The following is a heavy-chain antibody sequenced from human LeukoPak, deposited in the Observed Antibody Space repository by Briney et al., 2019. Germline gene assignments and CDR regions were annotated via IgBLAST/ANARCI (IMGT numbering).Heavy chain of an antibody. D-gene: IGHD1-26*01. CDR1: GYTFTSYA. J-gene: IGHJ3*02. Sequence: ASVKVSCKASGYTFTSYAMNWVPQAPGQGGEGMGWINTNTGKPTYAPGFKGRFVFSLDTSVSAAYLQISSLKAEDTAVYYCARDRSYSGDAFDIWGQGTMVTVSS. V-gene: IGHV7-4-1*02. CDR3: ARDRSYSGDAFDI. CDR2: INTNTGKP.